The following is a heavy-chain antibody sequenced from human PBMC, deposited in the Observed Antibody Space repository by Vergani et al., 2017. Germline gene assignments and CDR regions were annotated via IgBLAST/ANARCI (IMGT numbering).Heavy chain of an antibody. J-gene: IGHJ5*02. CDR3: ARARYDILTGYYPNWFDP. D-gene: IGHD3-9*01. CDR2: IIPIFGTA. Sequence: QVQLVQSGAEVKKPGSSVKVSCKASGGTFSSYAISWVRQAPGQGLECMGRIIPIFGTANYAQKFQGRVTITPDESTSTAYMELSSLRSEDTAVYYCARARYDILTGYYPNWFDPWGQGTLVTVSS. CDR1: GGTFSSYA. V-gene: IGHV1-69*13.